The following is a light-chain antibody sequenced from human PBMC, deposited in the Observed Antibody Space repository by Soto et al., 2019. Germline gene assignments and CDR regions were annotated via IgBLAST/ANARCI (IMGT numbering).Light chain of an antibody. Sequence: QSALTQPASVSGSPGQSITISCTGTSSDVSGYNYVSWYQQQSGKAPKLMIYDVSNRPSGVSNRFSGSKSGNTASLTISGLLTEDEADYYCSSYTASTTLEFGGGTTLTVL. CDR1: SSDVSGYNY. CDR3: SSYTASTTLE. J-gene: IGLJ3*02. CDR2: DVS. V-gene: IGLV2-14*01.